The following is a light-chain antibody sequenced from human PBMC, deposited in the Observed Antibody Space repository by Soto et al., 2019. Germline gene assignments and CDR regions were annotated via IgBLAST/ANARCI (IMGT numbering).Light chain of an antibody. J-gene: IGKJ4*01. CDR1: QGISSY. V-gene: IGKV1-9*01. CDR2: AAS. CDR3: QQLYSYPLT. Sequence: DIQLTQSPSFLSASVGDRVTITCRASQGISSYLAWYQQKPGKAPKVLIYAASTLQSGVPSRFSGSGSGTEFTLTISSLQPEDFAIYYCQQLYSYPLTFGGGTKVEIK.